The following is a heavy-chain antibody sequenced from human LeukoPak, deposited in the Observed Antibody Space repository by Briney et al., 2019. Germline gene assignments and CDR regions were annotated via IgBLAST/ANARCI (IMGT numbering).Heavy chain of an antibody. Sequence: QASQTLSPTCGVDGGSFSGYYWSWIRQSPEKGLEWIGEINHSGTTNYNPSLKSRVTISVDASKSQFSLELSSVTAADTAVYYCVRGPIAATGSYFDYWGLGTVVTVSS. CDR2: INHSGTT. CDR1: GGSFSGYY. V-gene: IGHV4-34*01. CDR3: VRGPIAATGSYFDY. J-gene: IGHJ4*02. D-gene: IGHD6-13*01.